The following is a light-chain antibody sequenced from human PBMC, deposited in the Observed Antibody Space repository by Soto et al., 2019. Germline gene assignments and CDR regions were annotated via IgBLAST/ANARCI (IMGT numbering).Light chain of an antibody. CDR2: AAS. V-gene: IGKV1-39*01. CDR1: QTISRY. Sequence: DIQMSQSPSSLSASVGDRVTLTCRASQTISRYLNWYQQKPVKAPKLLIYAASSLQRGVPSRFSGSGSGTDFTFTISSLQPEDFATYYCQQNYNTLITFGQGTRLEIK. J-gene: IGKJ5*01. CDR3: QQNYNTLIT.